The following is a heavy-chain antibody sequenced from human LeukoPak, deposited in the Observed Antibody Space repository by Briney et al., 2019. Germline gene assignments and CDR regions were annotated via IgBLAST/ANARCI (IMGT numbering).Heavy chain of an antibody. CDR1: GFILISYW. J-gene: IGHJ3*02. CDR3: ATYKAFHGVDI. Sequence: GGSLTLSRVPSGFILISYWMTWVRQAPGRGLEWVANINVDGNKKEYMSSVKGRFNISRANAKNSQYLQMSSLRVEDTAAYYGATYKAFHGVDIWGEGTMVTVSS. CDR2: INVDGNKK. V-gene: IGHV3-7*01. D-gene: IGHD2-8*01.